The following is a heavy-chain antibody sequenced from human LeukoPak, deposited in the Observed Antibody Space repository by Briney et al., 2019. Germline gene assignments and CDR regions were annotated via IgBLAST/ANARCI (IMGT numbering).Heavy chain of an antibody. CDR1: VGSLSSYY. D-gene: IGHD6-25*01. V-gene: IGHV4-59*08. J-gene: IGHJ2*01. CDR2: IYYSVST. CDR3: ARQGGGFWYFDL. Sequence: SETLSLTCTVSVGSLSSYYGSSIRQPPGGGLEWLVYIYYSVSTNYNPSLKSRVPISVDASKNHFSLKLSSATAPDTAVDYCARQGGGFWYFDLWGRGTLVTVSS.